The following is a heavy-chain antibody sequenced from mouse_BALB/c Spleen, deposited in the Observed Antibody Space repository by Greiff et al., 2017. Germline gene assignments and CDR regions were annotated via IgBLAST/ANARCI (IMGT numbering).Heavy chain of an antibody. V-gene: IGHV1S81*02. D-gene: IGHD2-3*01. CDR1: GYTFTSYY. CDR2: INPSNGGT. J-gene: IGHJ4*01. CDR3: TRGDGYYLYAMDY. Sequence: QVQLQQSGAELVKPGASVKLSCKASGYTFTSYYMYWVKQRPGQGLEWIGEINPSNGGTNFNEKFKSKATLTVDKSSSTAYMQLSSLTSEDSAVYYCTRGDGYYLYAMDYWGQGTSVTVSS.